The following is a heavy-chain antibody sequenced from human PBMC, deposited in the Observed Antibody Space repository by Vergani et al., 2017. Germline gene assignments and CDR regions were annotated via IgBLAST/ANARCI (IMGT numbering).Heavy chain of an antibody. V-gene: IGHV1-2*02. CDR1: GYTFNGYY. CDR3: ARGWSGYSTSWYFDL. J-gene: IGHJ4*02. CDR2: IDPNSDGT. D-gene: IGHD6-13*01. Sequence: QVQLVQSGTEVKKPGASVKVSCKASGYTFNGYYIHWVRQAPGQGLEYMGWIDPNSDGTNYAQKFQGRVTMTRDTSISTAYMELSRLRSDDTAVYYCARGWSGYSTSWYFDLWGQGTLVTVSS.